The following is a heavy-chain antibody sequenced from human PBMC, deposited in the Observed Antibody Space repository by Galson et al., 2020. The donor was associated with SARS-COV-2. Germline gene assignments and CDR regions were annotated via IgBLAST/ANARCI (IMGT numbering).Heavy chain of an antibody. D-gene: IGHD3-22*01. J-gene: IGHJ6*02. Sequence: GESLKISCKGSGYSFTRYWIGWVRQMPGKGLEWMGIIDPGDSDTRYSPSFQGLVTISADKSITTAYLQWSSLKASDTAMYYCARLMADPVVIKYYDYYNGMDVWGQGTTVTVSS. CDR2: IDPGDSDT. V-gene: IGHV5-51*01. CDR3: ARLMADPVVIKYYDYYNGMDV. CDR1: GYSFTRYW.